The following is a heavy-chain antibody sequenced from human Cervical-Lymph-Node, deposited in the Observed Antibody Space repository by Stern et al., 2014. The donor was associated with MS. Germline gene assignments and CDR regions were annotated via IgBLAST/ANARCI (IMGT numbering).Heavy chain of an antibody. CDR1: GGTFTKYA. J-gene: IGHJ5*02. Sequence: VQLVESGTEVKKPGSSVKVSCKASGGTFTKYAFTWVRRAPGQGLERMGGIIPTFDTTNYAQKFQGRVTITADESTNTVYMELRRLRPDDTAFYFCAREGGAWGSPVWFDPWGQGTLLTVSS. CDR3: AREGGAWGSPVWFDP. V-gene: IGHV1-69*12. D-gene: IGHD7-27*01. CDR2: IIPTFDTT.